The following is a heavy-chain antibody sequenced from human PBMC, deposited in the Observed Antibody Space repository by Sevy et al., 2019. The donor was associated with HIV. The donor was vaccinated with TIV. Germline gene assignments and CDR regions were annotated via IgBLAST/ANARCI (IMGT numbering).Heavy chain of an antibody. Sequence: ASVKVSCKASAYTFSSYGISWVRQAPGQGLEWMGWISGYNSNRKYAQKFQGRVTMTTDTSTSTAYMELRSLRSDDTAVYYCARCLGGLRPWEYNWFDPWGQGTLVTVSS. CDR2: ISGYNSNR. J-gene: IGHJ5*02. CDR1: AYTFSSYG. V-gene: IGHV1-18*01. CDR3: ARCLGGLRPWEYNWFDP. D-gene: IGHD1-26*01.